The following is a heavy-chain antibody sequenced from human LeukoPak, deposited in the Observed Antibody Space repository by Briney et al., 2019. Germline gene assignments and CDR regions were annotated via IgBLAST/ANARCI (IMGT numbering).Heavy chain of an antibody. CDR2: ISGSGGNT. J-gene: IGHJ5*02. CDR1: GFTFSSYA. V-gene: IGHV3-23*01. CDR3: AKAIDPLWFDP. Sequence: PGGSLRLSCAASGFTFSSYAMSWVRQAPGKGLEWISAISGSGGNTYYADSVKGRFTISRDNSKNTLYLQMNSLRAEDTAVYDCAKAIDPLWFDPWGQGTLVTVSS.